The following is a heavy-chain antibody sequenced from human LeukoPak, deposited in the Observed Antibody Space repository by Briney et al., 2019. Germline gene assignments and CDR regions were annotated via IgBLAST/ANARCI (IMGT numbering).Heavy chain of an antibody. J-gene: IGHJ5*02. D-gene: IGHD2-15*01. Sequence: GASVKVSCKASGYTFTSYYMHWVRQAPRQGLEWMGIINPSGGSTSYAQKFQGRVTMTRDTSTSTVYMELSSLRSEDTAVYYCAREDPGIVVVAATPGWFDPWGQGTLVTVSS. CDR3: AREDPGIVVVAATPGWFDP. V-gene: IGHV1-46*01. CDR2: INPSGGST. CDR1: GYTFTSYY.